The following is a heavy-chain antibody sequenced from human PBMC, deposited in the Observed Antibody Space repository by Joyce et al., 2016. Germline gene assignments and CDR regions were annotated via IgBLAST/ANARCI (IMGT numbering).Heavy chain of an antibody. CDR2: MNTDGSST. D-gene: IGHD6-6*01. Sequence: EVQLVESGGGLVQPGGSLRLSCAASGFSFSGYWIHWVRQAPGKGRVWFSRMNTDGSSTRFADSVKGRFTISRDNAKNTLYLQMNSLRAEDTAVYYCVRGISARPGGPNWFYPWGQGTLVTVSS. V-gene: IGHV3-74*01. CDR1: GFSFSGYW. CDR3: VRGISARPGGPNWFYP. J-gene: IGHJ5*02.